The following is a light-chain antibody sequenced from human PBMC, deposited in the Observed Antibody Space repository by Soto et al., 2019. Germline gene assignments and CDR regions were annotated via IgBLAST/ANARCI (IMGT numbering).Light chain of an antibody. CDR2: WAS. V-gene: IGKV4-1*01. CDR3: QQYYSTPLT. J-gene: IGKJ4*01. Sequence: DIVMTQSPESLPVSLGERATINCKSSQSVLYSSNNKNYLAWYQQKPGQPPKLLIYWASTRESGVPDRFSGSGSGTDFTLTISSLQAEDVAVYYCQQYYSTPLTFGGGTKVEIK. CDR1: QSVLYSSNNKNY.